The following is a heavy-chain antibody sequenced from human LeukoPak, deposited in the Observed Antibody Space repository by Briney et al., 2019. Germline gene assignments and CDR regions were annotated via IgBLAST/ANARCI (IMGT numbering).Heavy chain of an antibody. CDR3: ARATLPRSDDYAFDY. D-gene: IGHD4-17*01. V-gene: IGHV1-2*02. CDR2: INPNSGGT. Sequence: ASVKVSCKASGYTFTGYYMHWVRQAPGQGLEWMGWINPNSGGTNYAQKFQGRVTMSRDTSISTAYMELSSLRSDDTAVYYRARATLPRSDDYAFDYWGQGTLVTVSS. CDR1: GYTFTGYY. J-gene: IGHJ4*02.